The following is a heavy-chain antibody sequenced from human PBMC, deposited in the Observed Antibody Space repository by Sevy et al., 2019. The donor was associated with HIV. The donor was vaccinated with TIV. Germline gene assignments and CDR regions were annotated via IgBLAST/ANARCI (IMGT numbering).Heavy chain of an antibody. V-gene: IGHV1-18*01. CDR3: ARVDYGDYVRYYYYYGMDV. D-gene: IGHD4-17*01. Sequence: GASVKVSCKASGYTFTSYGISWVRQAPGQGLEWMGWISAYNGNTNYAQKLQGRVTMTTDTSTSTAYMELRSLRSGDTAGYYCARVDYGDYVRYYYYYGMDVWGQGTTVTVSS. CDR1: GYTFTSYG. J-gene: IGHJ6*02. CDR2: ISAYNGNT.